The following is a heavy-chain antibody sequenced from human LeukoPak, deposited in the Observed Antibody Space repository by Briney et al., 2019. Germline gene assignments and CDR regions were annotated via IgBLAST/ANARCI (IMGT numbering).Heavy chain of an antibody. CDR3: ANTPEYRSGWSVDY. Sequence: AGSLRLSCAASGFTFSSYDMHWVRQATGKGLEWVSAISGSGGSTYYADSVKGRFTISRDNSKNTLYLQMNSLRAEDTAVYYCANTPEYRSGWSVDYWGQGTLVTVSS. CDR1: GFTFSSYD. CDR2: ISGSGGST. J-gene: IGHJ4*02. D-gene: IGHD6-19*01. V-gene: IGHV3-23*01.